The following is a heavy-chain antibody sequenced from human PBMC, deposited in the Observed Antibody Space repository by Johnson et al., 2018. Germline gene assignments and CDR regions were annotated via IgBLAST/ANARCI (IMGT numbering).Heavy chain of an antibody. CDR2: MNLNSGKT. J-gene: IGHJ6*03. CDR3: ARAGSDGDYYMGV. CDR1: GYTFTSHD. D-gene: IGHD5-12*01. V-gene: IGHV1-8*01. Sequence: QVQLVQSGAEVKKPGASVKVSCKASGYTFTSHDINWVRQATGQGLEWMGWMNLNSGKTGYTQKFQGRVTMTRNTSISKPYLDLSSLRSEDTAVYYCARAGSDGDYYMGVWGKGTTVTVSS.